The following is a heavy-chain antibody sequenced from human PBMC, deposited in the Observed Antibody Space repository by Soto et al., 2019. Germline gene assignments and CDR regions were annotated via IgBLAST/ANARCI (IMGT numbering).Heavy chain of an antibody. CDR3: ARGGITGTTWDQKPFDY. CDR2: IIPIFGTA. J-gene: IGHJ4*02. CDR1: GGTSSSYA. V-gene: IGHV1-69*13. Sequence: SVKVSCKASGGTSSSYAISWVRQAPGQGLEWMGGIIPIFGTANYAQKFQGRVTITADESTSTAYMELSSLRSEDTAVYYCARGGITGTTWDQKPFDYWGQGTLVTVSS. D-gene: IGHD1-7*01.